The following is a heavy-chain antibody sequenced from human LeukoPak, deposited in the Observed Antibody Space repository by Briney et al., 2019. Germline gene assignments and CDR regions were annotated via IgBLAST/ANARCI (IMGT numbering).Heavy chain of an antibody. J-gene: IGHJ4*02. CDR2: IYTSAST. V-gene: IGHV4-4*07. D-gene: IGHD3-10*01. Sequence: KPSETLSLTCTVSGGSISSYYWSWIRQPAGKGLEWIGRIYTSASTNYNPYLKSRVTMSVDTSKNQFSLKLSSVTAADTAVYYCARTTMVRSRGNRYYFDYWGQGTLVTVSS. CDR3: ARTTMVRSRGNRYYFDY. CDR1: GGSISSYY.